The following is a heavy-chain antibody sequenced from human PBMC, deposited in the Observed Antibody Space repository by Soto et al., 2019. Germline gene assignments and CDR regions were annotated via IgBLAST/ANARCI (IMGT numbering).Heavy chain of an antibody. CDR2: IYYSGST. J-gene: IGHJ4*02. V-gene: IGHV4-39*01. CDR1: GGSISSSSYY. D-gene: IGHD5-12*01. Sequence: QLQLQESGPGLVKPSETLSLTCTVSGGSISSSSYYWGWIRQPPGKGLEWIGSIYYSGSTYYNPSLKSRVTVPVNTSKDQFSLKLSSVTAADTAGYYCARLRDGSNPDYWGQGTLVAVSS. CDR3: ARLRDGSNPDY.